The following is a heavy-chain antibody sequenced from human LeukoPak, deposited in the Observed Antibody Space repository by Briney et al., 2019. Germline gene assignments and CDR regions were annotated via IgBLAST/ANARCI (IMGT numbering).Heavy chain of an antibody. D-gene: IGHD6-19*01. Sequence: ASVKVSCKASGYTFTGYYMHWVRQAPGQGLEWMGWINPNSGGTNYARKFQGRVTMTRDTSISTAYMELSRLRSDDTAVYYCARGGVAERPRNDAFDIWGQGTMVTVSS. CDR3: ARGGVAERPRNDAFDI. CDR1: GYTFTGYY. V-gene: IGHV1-2*02. CDR2: INPNSGGT. J-gene: IGHJ3*02.